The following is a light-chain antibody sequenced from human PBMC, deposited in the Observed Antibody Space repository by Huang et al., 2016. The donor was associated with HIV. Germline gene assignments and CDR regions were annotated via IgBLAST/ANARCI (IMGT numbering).Light chain of an antibody. Sequence: DVVMTQTPLSLSVTPGQPASISCKSSQSLLHSDRKTFLYWYLQKPGQSPHLLMYEVSSRFPGVPVRFNGSGSGTDFTLTIRRVEAEDVGVYYCMQSMHLPYTFGQGTKLEI. CDR1: QSLLHSDRKTF. V-gene: IGKV2-29*02. CDR2: EVS. J-gene: IGKJ2*01. CDR3: MQSMHLPYT.